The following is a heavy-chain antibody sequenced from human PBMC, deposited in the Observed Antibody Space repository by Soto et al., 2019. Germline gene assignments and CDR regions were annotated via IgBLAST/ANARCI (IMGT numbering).Heavy chain of an antibody. D-gene: IGHD6-6*01. Sequence: SDTLSLTCTVSGGSISSYYWTCIRQPPGKGLEWIGYIYYSGSTNYNPSLKSRVTISVDTSKNQFSLKLSSVTAADTAVYYCARRWSIAAPEAFDIWGQGPMVTVSS. CDR2: IYYSGST. CDR1: GGSISSYY. CDR3: ARRWSIAAPEAFDI. V-gene: IGHV4-59*01. J-gene: IGHJ3*02.